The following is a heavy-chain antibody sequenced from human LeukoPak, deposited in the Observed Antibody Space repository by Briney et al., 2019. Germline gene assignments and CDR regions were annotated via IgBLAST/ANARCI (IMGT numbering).Heavy chain of an antibody. CDR3: ARDRMGYARYSGDY. CDR2: ISAYNGNT. V-gene: IGHV1-18*01. J-gene: IGHJ4*02. CDR1: GGTFSSYA. Sequence: GASVKVSCKASGGTFSSYAISWVRQAPGQGLEWMGWISAYNGNTNYAQKLQGRVTMTTDTSTSTAYMELRSLRSDDTAVYYCARDRMGYARYSGDYWGQGTLVTVSS. D-gene: IGHD6-13*01.